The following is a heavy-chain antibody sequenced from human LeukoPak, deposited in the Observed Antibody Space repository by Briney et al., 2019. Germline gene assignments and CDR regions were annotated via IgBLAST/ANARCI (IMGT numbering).Heavy chain of an antibody. V-gene: IGHV3-30-3*01. CDR3: VRLFGSYYDSNRFLDPHFDS. Sequence: QTGGALRLSCAASGFNFSSYTMHWVRQAPGKGLEWVAMISYDGNNKNYADSVKGRFTVSRDNSKNTLYLQMNSLRVEDTAVYYCVRLFGSYYDSNRFLDPHFDSWGQGTLVTVSS. CDR1: GFNFSSYT. D-gene: IGHD3-22*01. J-gene: IGHJ4*02. CDR2: ISYDGNNK.